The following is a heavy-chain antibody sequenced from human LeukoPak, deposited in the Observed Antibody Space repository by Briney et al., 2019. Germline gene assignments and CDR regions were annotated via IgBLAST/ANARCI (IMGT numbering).Heavy chain of an antibody. CDR1: GFTFSSYG. CDR3: ARDYRSDESYDYVWGYNY. V-gene: IGHV3-30*03. D-gene: IGHD3-16*01. CDR2: ISYDGSNK. Sequence: PGGSLRLSCAASGFTFSSYGMHWVRQAPGKGLEWVAVISYDGSNKYYADSVKGRFTISRDNSKNTLYLQMNSLRAEDTAVYYCARDYRSDESYDYVWGYNYWGQGTLVTVSS. J-gene: IGHJ4*02.